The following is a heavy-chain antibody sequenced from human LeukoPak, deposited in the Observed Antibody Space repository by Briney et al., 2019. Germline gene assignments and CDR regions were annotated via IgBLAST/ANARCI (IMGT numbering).Heavy chain of an antibody. CDR1: GGSFSGYY. V-gene: IGHV4-34*01. J-gene: IGHJ6*02. CDR3: ARGSSVGGYYYYYGMDV. CDR2: INHSGST. Sequence: PSETLSFTCAVYGGSFSGYYWSWIRQPPGKGLEWIGEINHSGSTNYNPSLKSRVTISVDTSKNQFSLKLSSVTAADTAVYYCARGSSVGGYYYYYGMDVWGQGTTVTVSS. D-gene: IGHD4-23*01.